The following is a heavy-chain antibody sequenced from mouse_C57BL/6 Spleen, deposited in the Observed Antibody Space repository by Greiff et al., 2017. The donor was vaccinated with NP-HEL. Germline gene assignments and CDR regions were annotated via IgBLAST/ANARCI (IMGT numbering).Heavy chain of an antibody. J-gene: IGHJ4*01. CDR1: GFTFTDYY. CDR2: IRNKANGYTT. D-gene: IGHD1-1*01. Sequence: EVQVVESGGGLVQPGGSLSLSCAASGFTFTDYYMSWVRQPPGKALEWLGFIRNKANGYTTEYSASVKGRFTISRDNSQSILYLQMNALRAEDSATYYCARYHYYYGSSYGYAMDYWGQGTSVTVSS. CDR3: ARYHYYYGSSYGYAMDY. V-gene: IGHV7-3*01.